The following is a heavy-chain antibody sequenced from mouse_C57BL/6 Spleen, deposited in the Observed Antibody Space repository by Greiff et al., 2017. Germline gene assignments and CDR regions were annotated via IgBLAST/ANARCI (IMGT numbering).Heavy chain of an antibody. D-gene: IGHD1-1*01. Sequence: EVKLMESGPGLVKPSQSLSLTCSVTGYSITSGYYWNWIRQFPGNKLEWMGYISYDGSNNYNPSLKNRISITRDTSKNQFFLKLNSVTTEDTATYYCARGDHYYGSSLFAYWGQGTLVTVSA. CDR3: ARGDHYYGSSLFAY. CDR1: GYSITSGYY. V-gene: IGHV3-6*01. J-gene: IGHJ3*01. CDR2: ISYDGSN.